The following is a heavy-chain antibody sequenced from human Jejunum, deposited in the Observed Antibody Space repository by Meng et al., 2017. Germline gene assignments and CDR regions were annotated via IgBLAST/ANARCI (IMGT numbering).Heavy chain of an antibody. CDR2: FDPEDGET. V-gene: IGHV1-24*01. Sequence: ASVKVSCKVSGYTFTDLSIHWVRQSPGRGLEWMGGFDPEDGETIYAQKFQGRVTMTKDTSTDTAFMELSSLRSDDTAVYYCATHLPRYFDSSAYYYASDYWGQGTLVTVSS. CDR1: GYTFTDLS. J-gene: IGHJ4*02. D-gene: IGHD3-22*01. CDR3: ATHLPRYFDSSAYYYASDY.